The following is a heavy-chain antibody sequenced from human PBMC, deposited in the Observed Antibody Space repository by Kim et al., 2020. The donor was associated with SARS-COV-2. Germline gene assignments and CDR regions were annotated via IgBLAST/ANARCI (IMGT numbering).Heavy chain of an antibody. J-gene: IGHJ4*02. V-gene: IGHV3-7*01. CDR2: IKQDGSEQ. Sequence: GGSLRLSCAASGFTFSSHWMSWVRQAPGKGLEWVANIKQDGSEQNYVASVKGRFTISRDNAKNSLYLHMNSLIAEDTAVYYCARDFTSSWSGLFDYWGQGALDTVSS. CDR3: ARDFTSSWSGLFDY. D-gene: IGHD6-13*01. CDR1: GFTFSSHW.